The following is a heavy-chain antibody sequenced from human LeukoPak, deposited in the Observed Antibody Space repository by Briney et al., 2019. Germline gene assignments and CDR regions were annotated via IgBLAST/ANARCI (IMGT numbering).Heavy chain of an antibody. Sequence: GGSLRLSCAVSGLTLSNYGMSWVRQAPGKGLEWVAGICGSGAGTNYADSVKGRFTISRDNSKNTLYLQMNSLRVEDTAVYFCAKRGVVIRVILVGFHKEAYYFDSWGQGALVTVSS. D-gene: IGHD3-22*01. J-gene: IGHJ4*02. CDR2: ICGSGAGT. CDR1: GLTLSNYG. V-gene: IGHV3-23*01. CDR3: AKRGVVIRVILVGFHKEAYYFDS.